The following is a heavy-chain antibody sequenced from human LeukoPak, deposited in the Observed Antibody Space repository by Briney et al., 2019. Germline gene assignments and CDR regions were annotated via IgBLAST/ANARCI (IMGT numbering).Heavy chain of an antibody. V-gene: IGHV3-7*03. CDR2: INHNGNVN. Sequence: GGSLRLSCAASGFDFSSNWMHWARQAPGKGLEWVASINHNGNVNYYVDSVKGRFTISRDNAKNSLYLQMSNLRAEDTAVYFCARGGGLDVWGQGATVTVSS. J-gene: IGHJ6*02. CDR3: ARGGGLDV. CDR1: GFDFSSNW. D-gene: IGHD3-16*01.